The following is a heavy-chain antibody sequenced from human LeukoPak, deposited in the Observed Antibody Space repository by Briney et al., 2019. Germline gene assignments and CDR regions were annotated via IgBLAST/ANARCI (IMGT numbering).Heavy chain of an antibody. Sequence: GASVKVSCKASGYTFTSYYMHWVRQAPGQGLEWMGIINPSGGSTSYAQKFQGRVTMTRDMSTSTVYMELSSLRSEDTAVYYCARDEGGSSSSYYYYYMDVWGKGTTVTVPS. D-gene: IGHD6-6*01. CDR3: ARDEGGSSSSYYYYYMDV. J-gene: IGHJ6*03. CDR1: GYTFTSYY. CDR2: INPSGGST. V-gene: IGHV1-46*01.